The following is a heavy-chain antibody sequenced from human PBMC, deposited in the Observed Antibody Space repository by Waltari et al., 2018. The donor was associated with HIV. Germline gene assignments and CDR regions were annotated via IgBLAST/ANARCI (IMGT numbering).Heavy chain of an antibody. V-gene: IGHV4-61*02. D-gene: IGHD5-12*01. CDR3: ARGIGYSKGWLDS. CDR2: ICFDAKT. Sequence: VRLQESGPGLVKPSQTLSLTCEVSGDSISGGDYYWTWIRQAAGNDLQWSGRVFLSRSICFDAKTDYAPSFTGRVVMSLDSSKNQFSLEAKSVTPADTAIYYCARGIGYSKGWLDSWGQGLVVIVSS. J-gene: IGHJ5*01. CDR1: GDSISGGDYY.